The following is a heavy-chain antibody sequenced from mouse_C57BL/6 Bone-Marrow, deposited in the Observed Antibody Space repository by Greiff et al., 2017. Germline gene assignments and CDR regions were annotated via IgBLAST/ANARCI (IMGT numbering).Heavy chain of an antibody. J-gene: IGHJ4*01. Sequence: QVQLQQPGPGLVQPSQSLSITCTVSGFSLTSYGVHWVRQSPGKGLEWLGVLWSGGSTDYNAAFISRLSISKDNSKSQVFFKRNSLQADDTAIYYCANSANCYAMDYWGQGTSVTVSS. D-gene: IGHD4-1*01. CDR3: ANSANCYAMDY. CDR1: GFSLTSYG. CDR2: LWSGGST. V-gene: IGHV2-2*01.